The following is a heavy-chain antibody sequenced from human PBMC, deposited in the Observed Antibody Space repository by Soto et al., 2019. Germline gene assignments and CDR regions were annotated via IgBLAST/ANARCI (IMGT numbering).Heavy chain of an antibody. CDR3: ARNNWGSGYFDY. Sequence: QVQLQESGPGLVKPSGTLSLTCGVSGGSVSSDNWCSWVRQPPGKGLEWIGEIYHSGSTNYNSSLKRRVSLSVDKAKNQCSLRLSSVPAADTAVYYCARNNWGSGYFDYWGQGILVTVSS. V-gene: IGHV4-4*02. CDR1: GGSVSSDNW. J-gene: IGHJ4*02. CDR2: IYHSGST. D-gene: IGHD7-27*01.